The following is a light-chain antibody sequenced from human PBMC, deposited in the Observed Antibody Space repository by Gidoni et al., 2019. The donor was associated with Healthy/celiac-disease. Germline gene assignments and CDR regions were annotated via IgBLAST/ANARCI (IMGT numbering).Light chain of an antibody. V-gene: IGKV1-27*01. Sequence: DIQMTQSPSSLSASVGDRVTITCRASQGISNYLAWYQQKPGKVPKLLIYAASTLQAGVPSRFSGSGSGTDFTLTISSLQPEDVATYYCQKYNSAPQTFXQXTKVEIK. J-gene: IGKJ1*01. CDR3: QKYNSAPQT. CDR2: AAS. CDR1: QGISNY.